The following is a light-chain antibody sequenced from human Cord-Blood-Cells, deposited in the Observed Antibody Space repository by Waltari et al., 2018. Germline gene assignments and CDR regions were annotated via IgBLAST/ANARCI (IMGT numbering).Light chain of an antibody. V-gene: IGKV3-15*01. CDR3: QQYNNWPPWT. CDR1: QSVSSN. CDR2: GAF. Sequence: EIVMTQSPATLSVSPGERATLSFRASQSVSSNLAWYQQKPGQAPRLLIYGAFTRATGSPARFSGSGAVTEFTLTNSSLQSEDFAVYYCQQYNNWPPWTFRQGTKVEIK. J-gene: IGKJ1*01.